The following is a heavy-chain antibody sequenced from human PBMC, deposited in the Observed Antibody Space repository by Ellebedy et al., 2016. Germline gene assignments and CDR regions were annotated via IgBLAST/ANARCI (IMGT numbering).Heavy chain of an antibody. CDR2: IYSSGST. Sequence: SETLSLXXTVSGASISSYYWSWIRQPAGKGLEWIGRIYSSGSTNYNPSLKSRVTVSVDTSKSQFSLKLTSVTAADTAVYYCARWLSPCALDIWGQGTMVTVCS. CDR1: GASISSYY. CDR3: ARWLSPCALDI. V-gene: IGHV4-4*07. J-gene: IGHJ3*02. D-gene: IGHD3-16*01.